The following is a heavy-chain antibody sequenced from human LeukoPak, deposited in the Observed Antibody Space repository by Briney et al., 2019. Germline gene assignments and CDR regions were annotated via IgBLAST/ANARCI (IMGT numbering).Heavy chain of an antibody. Sequence: KFQGRVTITRETSASTAYMELSSLRSEDTAVYYCARTDSSGYSELDYWGQGTLVTVSS. D-gene: IGHD3-22*01. CDR3: ARTDSSGYSELDY. J-gene: IGHJ4*02. V-gene: IGHV1-3*01.